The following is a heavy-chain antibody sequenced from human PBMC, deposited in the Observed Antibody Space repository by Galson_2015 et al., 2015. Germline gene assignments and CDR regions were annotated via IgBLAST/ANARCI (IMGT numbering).Heavy chain of an antibody. CDR2: ISGSGGST. J-gene: IGHJ4*02. CDR1: GFTFSSYA. D-gene: IGHD2-8*02. CDR3: ANSDTSILVVTSLPDY. Sequence: SLRLSCAASGFTFSSYAMSWVRQAPGKGLEWVSTISGSGGSTYYADSVKGRFTISRDNSKNTLYLQMNSLRGEDTAVYYCANSDTSILVVTSLPDYWGQGTLVTVSS. V-gene: IGHV3-23*01.